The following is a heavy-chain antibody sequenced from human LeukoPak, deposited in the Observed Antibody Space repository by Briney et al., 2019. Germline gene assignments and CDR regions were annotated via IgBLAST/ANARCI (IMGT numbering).Heavy chain of an antibody. CDR1: GGSISSGDSY. Sequence: PSETLSLTCTVSGGSISSGDSYWSWIRQPPGKGLEWIGYIYYSGSTYYNPSLKSRVTISVDTSKNQFSLKLSSVTAADTAVYYCARGGYDNPWVDAFDIWGQGTMVTVSS. D-gene: IGHD5-12*01. CDR2: IYYSGST. J-gene: IGHJ3*02. V-gene: IGHV4-30-4*01. CDR3: ARGGYDNPWVDAFDI.